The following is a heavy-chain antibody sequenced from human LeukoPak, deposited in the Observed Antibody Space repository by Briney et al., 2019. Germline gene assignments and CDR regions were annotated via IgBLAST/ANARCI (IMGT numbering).Heavy chain of an antibody. D-gene: IGHD6-19*01. CDR2: IWYGGSNK. CDR3: AKESPIAVADVYFDY. V-gene: IGHV3-30*02. CDR1: GFTFSSYG. Sequence: GGSLRLSCAASGFTFSSYGMHWVRQAPGKGLEWVAVIWYGGSNKYYADSVKGRFTISRDNSKNTLYLQMNSLRAEDTAVYYCAKESPIAVADVYFDYWGQGTLVTVSS. J-gene: IGHJ4*02.